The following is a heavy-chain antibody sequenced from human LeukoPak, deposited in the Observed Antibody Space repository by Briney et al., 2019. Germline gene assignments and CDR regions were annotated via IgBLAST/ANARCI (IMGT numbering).Heavy chain of an antibody. CDR2: ITRSSSAK. J-gene: IGHJ4*02. CDR1: GFTFSSYS. V-gene: IGHV3-21*05. CDR3: ARSSGSLWG. Sequence: GGSLRLSCVASGFTFSSYSMNWVRQAPGKGLEWVSYITRSSSAKFYADSVKGRFTISRDNAKNSLYLQMNSLRAEDTAVYYCARSSGSLWGWGQGTLVTVSS. D-gene: IGHD1-26*01.